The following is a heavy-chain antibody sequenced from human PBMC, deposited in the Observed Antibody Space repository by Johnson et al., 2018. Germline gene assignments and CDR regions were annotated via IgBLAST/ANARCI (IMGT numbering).Heavy chain of an antibody. V-gene: IGHV3-23*04. J-gene: IGHJ1*01. Sequence: VQLVESGGGLVKPGGSLRLSCAASGFIFSSYAMSWVRQAPGKGLEWVSAISGSGDTTYYADSVKGRFTISRDNFKNTLYLQMKSLRAEDTAGYYCAKDLNDYGDYEYFQHWGQGTLVTVAA. CDR1: GFIFSSYA. D-gene: IGHD4-17*01. CDR2: ISGSGDTT. CDR3: AKDLNDYGDYEYFQH.